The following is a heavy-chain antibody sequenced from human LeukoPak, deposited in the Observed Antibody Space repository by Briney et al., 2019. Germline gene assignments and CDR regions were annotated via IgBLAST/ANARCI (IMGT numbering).Heavy chain of an antibody. CDR2: MNPNSGNT. J-gene: IGHJ4*02. CDR1: GYTFTSYD. D-gene: IGHD3-22*01. V-gene: IGHV1-8*03. CDR3: ARDSRGGKVVAANVGFDY. Sequence: GASVKVSCKASGYTFTSYDINWVRQATGQGLEWMGWMNPNSGNTGYAQKFQGRVTITRNTSISTAYMELSSLRAEDTAVYYCARDSRGGKVVAANVGFDYWGQGTLVTVSS.